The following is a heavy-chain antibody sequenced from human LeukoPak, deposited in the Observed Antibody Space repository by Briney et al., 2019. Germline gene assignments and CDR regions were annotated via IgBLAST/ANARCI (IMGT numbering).Heavy chain of an antibody. V-gene: IGHV3-23*01. D-gene: IGHD2-21*01. Sequence: GGSLRLSCAASGFTFSSYWMSWVRQAPGKGLEWVSAISSTDAGTYHADSVRGRFTISRDSSKNTLYLQMNSLRAEDAAVYYCAKAPVTSCRGAYCYPFDYWGQGTLVTVSS. CDR1: GFTFSSYW. CDR3: AKAPVTSCRGAYCYPFDY. CDR2: ISSTDAGT. J-gene: IGHJ4*02.